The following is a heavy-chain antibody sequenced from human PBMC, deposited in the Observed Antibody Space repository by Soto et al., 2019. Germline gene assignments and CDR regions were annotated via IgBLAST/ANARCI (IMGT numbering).Heavy chain of an antibody. J-gene: IGHJ3*02. D-gene: IGHD3-22*01. Sequence: PGESLKISCKGSGYSFTSYCIGWVRQMPGKGLEWMGIIYPGDSDTRYSPSFQGQVTISADKSISTAYLQWSGLRAEDTAVYYCAKDSPVPGRDSSGFPDAFDIWGQGTMVTVS. CDR1: GYSFTSYC. CDR2: IYPGDSDT. CDR3: AKDSPVPGRDSSGFPDAFDI. V-gene: IGHV5-51*01.